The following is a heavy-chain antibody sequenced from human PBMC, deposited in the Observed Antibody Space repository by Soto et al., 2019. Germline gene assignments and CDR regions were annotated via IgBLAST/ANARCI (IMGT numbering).Heavy chain of an antibody. CDR3: ARHLFGQKDAFDI. CDR1: GYTFTSYG. CDR2: ISAYNGNT. D-gene: IGHD3-16*01. J-gene: IGHJ3*02. V-gene: IGHV1-18*01. Sequence: ASVNVSCKASGYTFTSYGISWVRQAPGQGLEWMGWISAYNGNTNYAQKLQGRVTMTTDKSISTAYLQWSSLKASDTAMYYCARHLFGQKDAFDIWGQGTMVTVSS.